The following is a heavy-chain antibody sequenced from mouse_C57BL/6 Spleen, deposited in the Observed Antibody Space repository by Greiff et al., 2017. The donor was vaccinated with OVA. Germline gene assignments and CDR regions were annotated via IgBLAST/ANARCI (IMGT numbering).Heavy chain of an antibody. V-gene: IGHV5-4*01. CDR2: ISDGGSYT. J-gene: IGHJ3*01. CDR1: GFTFSSYA. D-gene: IGHD2-5*01. Sequence: EVQVVESGGGLVKPGGSLKLSCAASGFTFSSYAMSWVRQTPEKRLEWVATISDGGSYTYYPDNVKGRFTISRDNAKNNLYLQMSHLKSEDTAMYYCASGSNYGWFAYWGQGTLVTVSA. CDR3: ASGSNYGWFAY.